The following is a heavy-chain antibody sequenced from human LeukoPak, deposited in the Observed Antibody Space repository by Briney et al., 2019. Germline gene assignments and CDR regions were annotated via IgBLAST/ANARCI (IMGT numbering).Heavy chain of an antibody. J-gene: IGHJ1*01. D-gene: IGHD2-8*01. CDR2: IIPMFGTA. CDR1: GGTFSSYA. Sequence: SVKVSCKASGGTFSSYAISWVRQAPGQGLEWMGGIIPMFGTANYAQKFQGRVTITTDESTSTAYMELSSLRSEDTAVYYCARDHLPVRNCTNGVCERQIQHWGQGTLVTVSS. V-gene: IGHV1-69*05. CDR3: ARDHLPVRNCTNGVCERQIQH.